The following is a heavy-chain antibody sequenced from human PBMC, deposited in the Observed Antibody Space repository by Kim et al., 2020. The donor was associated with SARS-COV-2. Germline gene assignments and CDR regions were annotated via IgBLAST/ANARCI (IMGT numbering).Heavy chain of an antibody. CDR1: GFTFSSYW. CDR3: ARDGGQQLSYFDY. J-gene: IGHJ4*02. CDR2: IKQDGSEN. V-gene: IGHV3-7*01. D-gene: IGHD6-13*01. Sequence: GGSLRLSCAASGFTFSSYWMSWVRQAPGKRLECVANIKQDGSENYYVDSVTGRFTISRDNAKNSLYLQMNSLRAEDTAVYYCARDGGQQLSYFDYWCQGT.